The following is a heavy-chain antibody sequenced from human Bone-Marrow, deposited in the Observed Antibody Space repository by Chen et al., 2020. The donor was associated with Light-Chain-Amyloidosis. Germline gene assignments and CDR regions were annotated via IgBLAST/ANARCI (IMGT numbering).Heavy chain of an antibody. CDR1: GSTFPNYW. V-gene: IGHV5-51*01. CDR2: IYPDDSDA. Sequence: EVQLEQSGPEVKRPGEPLKIPCKGSGSTFPNYWIGWVRQMPGKGLEWMGVIYPDDSDARYSPSFEGQVTISADKSITTAYLQWRSLKASDTAMYYCARRRDGYNFDYWGQGTLVTVSS. CDR3: ARRRDGYNFDY. J-gene: IGHJ4*02. D-gene: IGHD5-12*01.